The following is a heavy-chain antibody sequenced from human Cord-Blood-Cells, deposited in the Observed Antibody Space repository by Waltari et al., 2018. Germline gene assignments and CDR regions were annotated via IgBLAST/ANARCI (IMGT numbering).Heavy chain of an antibody. CDR2: IKQDGSEK. CDR3: ASGYDFWSGYYYFDY. CDR1: GFTFSSYW. J-gene: IGHJ4*02. Sequence: EVQLVESGGGLVQPGGSLRLSCAASGFTFSSYWMSWARQAPGKGLEWVANIKQDGSEKYYVDSVKGRFTISRDNAKNSLYLQMNSLRAEDTAVYYCASGYDFWSGYYYFDYWSQGTLVTVSS. V-gene: IGHV3-7*01. D-gene: IGHD3-3*01.